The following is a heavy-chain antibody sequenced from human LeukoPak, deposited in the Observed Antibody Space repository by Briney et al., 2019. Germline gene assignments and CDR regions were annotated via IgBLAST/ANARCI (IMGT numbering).Heavy chain of an antibody. D-gene: IGHD6-13*01. CDR2: IYSGGST. Sequence: GGSLRLSCAASGFTVSSNYMSWVRQAPGKGLEWVSVIYSGGSTYYADSVKGRSPISRDNSKSTLYLQMNSLRAEDTAVYYCARDARIVAAGTVIDSSGQGTLVTVS. CDR1: GFTVSSNY. V-gene: IGHV3-66*01. CDR3: ARDARIVAAGTVIDS. J-gene: IGHJ4*02.